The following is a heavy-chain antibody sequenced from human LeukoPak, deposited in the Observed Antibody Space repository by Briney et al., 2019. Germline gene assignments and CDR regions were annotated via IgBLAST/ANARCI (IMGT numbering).Heavy chain of an antibody. Sequence: ETLSLTCTVSGGSISSYYWSWIRQPPGKGLEWVSGISWNSGSIGYADSVKGRFTISRDNSKNTLYLQMGSLRAEDMAVYYCARGRASGWFFDYWGQGTLVTVSS. CDR2: ISWNSGSI. D-gene: IGHD6-19*01. V-gene: IGHV3-66*03. J-gene: IGHJ4*02. CDR1: GGSISSYY. CDR3: ARGRASGWFFDY.